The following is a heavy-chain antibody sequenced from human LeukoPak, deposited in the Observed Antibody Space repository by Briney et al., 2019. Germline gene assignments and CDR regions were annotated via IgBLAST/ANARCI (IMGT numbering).Heavy chain of an antibody. D-gene: IGHD1-1*01. CDR1: PGSIRSGGYD. Sequence: PSETLSLTCTVAPGSIRSGGYDWRWLRQQREKGLEWIGHIYDTGSTHYNASQKSRLTMSVDTSSNQFSLRLDSLPVADTAVYYCARGGVVTTTPRFDHWGQGTLVIVSS. V-gene: IGHV4-31*03. J-gene: IGHJ5*02. CDR2: IYDTGST. CDR3: ARGGVVTTTPRFDH.